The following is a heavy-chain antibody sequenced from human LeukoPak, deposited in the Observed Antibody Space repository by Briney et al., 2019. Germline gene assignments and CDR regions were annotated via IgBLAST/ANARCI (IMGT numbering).Heavy chain of an antibody. CDR1: GFTFSSCW. V-gene: IGHV3-7*03. CDR2: IKQDGSEK. Sequence: GGSLRLSCAASGFTFSSCWMSWVRQAPGKGLEWVANIKQDGSEKYYVDSVKGRFTISRDNAKNSLYLQMNSLRAEDTAVYYCARGFYGMDVWGKGTTVTVSS. J-gene: IGHJ6*04. CDR3: ARGFYGMDV.